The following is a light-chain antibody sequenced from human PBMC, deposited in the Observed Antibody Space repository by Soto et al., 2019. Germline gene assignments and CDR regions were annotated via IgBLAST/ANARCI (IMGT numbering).Light chain of an antibody. V-gene: IGKV3-15*01. Sequence: EIVMTQSPVTLSVSPGERATLSCRASQSVSSNLAWYQQKPGQAPSLLIYGASTRATGVPARFSGSGSGTEFTLTISSLQSEDFAVYYCQQSDSWPRTFGQGTKVEIK. J-gene: IGKJ1*01. CDR2: GAS. CDR3: QQSDSWPRT. CDR1: QSVSSN.